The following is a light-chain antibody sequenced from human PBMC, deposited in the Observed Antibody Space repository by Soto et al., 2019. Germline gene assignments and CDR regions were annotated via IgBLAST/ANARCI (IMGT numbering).Light chain of an antibody. CDR2: GAS. Sequence: EIVLTQSPGTLSLSPGERATLSCRASQSVSSSYLAWYQQKPGQAPRLLIYGASSRATGIPGRFSGSGSGTDFTLTISRLEPEDFAVYYCQQYDSSPLTFGGGTNVEIK. CDR3: QQYDSSPLT. J-gene: IGKJ4*02. V-gene: IGKV3-20*01. CDR1: QSVSSSY.